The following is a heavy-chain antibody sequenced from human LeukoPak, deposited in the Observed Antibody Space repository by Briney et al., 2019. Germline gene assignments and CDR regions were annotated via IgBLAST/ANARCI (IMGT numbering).Heavy chain of an antibody. CDR2: IYYSGST. J-gene: IGHJ4*02. CDR1: GGSISSGGYY. D-gene: IGHD3-3*01. CDR3: ARVGWSGSTYFDY. V-gene: IGHV4-31*03. Sequence: SQTLSLTCTVSGGSISSGGYYWSWIRQHPGKGLEWIGYIYYSGSTYYNPSLKSRVTISVDTSKNQFSLKLSSVTAADTAVYYCARVGWSGSTYFDYWGQGTLVTVSS.